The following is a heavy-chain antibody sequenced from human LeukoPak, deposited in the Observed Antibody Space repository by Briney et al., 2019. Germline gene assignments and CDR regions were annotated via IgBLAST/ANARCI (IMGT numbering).Heavy chain of an antibody. J-gene: IGHJ4*02. V-gene: IGHV3-23*01. Sequence: GGSLRLSCAASGFTFSSYAMSWVRQAPGKGLEWVSAISGSGGSTYYADSVKGRFTISRDNSKNTLYLQMNSLRAEDTAVYYCAKDRESLWFGELLFDYWGQGTLVTVSS. CDR1: GFTFSSYA. D-gene: IGHD3-10*01. CDR2: ISGSGGST. CDR3: AKDRESLWFGELLFDY.